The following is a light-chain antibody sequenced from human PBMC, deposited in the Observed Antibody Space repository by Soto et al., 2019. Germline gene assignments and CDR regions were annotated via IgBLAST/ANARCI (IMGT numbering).Light chain of an antibody. CDR1: QSVSSY. CDR3: QQRSNWPST. Sequence: EIVLTQSPATLSLSPGERATLSCRASQSVSSYLAWYQQKPGQAPRLLIYDGSNRAIGIPARFSGSGSGTDFTLTISSLEPEDFAVYYCQQRSNWPSTFGGGAKVEIK. CDR2: DGS. V-gene: IGKV3-11*01. J-gene: IGKJ4*01.